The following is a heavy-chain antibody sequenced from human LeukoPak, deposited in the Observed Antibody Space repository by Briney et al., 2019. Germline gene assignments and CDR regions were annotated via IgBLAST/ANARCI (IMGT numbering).Heavy chain of an antibody. Sequence: QPGGSLRLSCAASGFTFSSHWMTWVRQAPGGGLEWVANIKEDGSETFYGDSVKGRFTISRDNSKNTLYLQMNSLRAEDTAVYYCAKDHWSSSGDYFDYWGQGTLVTVSS. D-gene: IGHD7-27*01. J-gene: IGHJ4*02. CDR2: IKEDGSET. CDR1: GFTFSSHW. V-gene: IGHV3-7*01. CDR3: AKDHWSSSGDYFDY.